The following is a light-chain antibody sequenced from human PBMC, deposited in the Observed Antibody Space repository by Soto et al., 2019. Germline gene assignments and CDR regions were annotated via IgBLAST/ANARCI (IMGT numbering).Light chain of an antibody. J-gene: IGKJ1*01. CDR3: QKYNSYSRK. CDR2: DAS. V-gene: IGKV1-5*01. CDR1: QTISRW. Sequence: DIQLTPTRSTLSASVVNEVNITCRPSQTISRWLAWYQQKPGRAPKLLIYDASTLESGVPSRFSGSGSGTEFTLTISSLQPDDFATYYCQKYNSYSRKFGQGTKVDIK.